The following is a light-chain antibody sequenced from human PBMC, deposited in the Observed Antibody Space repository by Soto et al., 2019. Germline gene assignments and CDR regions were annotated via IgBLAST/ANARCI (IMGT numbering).Light chain of an antibody. J-gene: IGLJ1*01. CDR3: SSYTSSSTL. CDR1: SIDVGIYNY. CDR2: EVS. Sequence: QSVLTQPASVSGSPGQSITISCTGTSIDVGIYNYVSWYQQHPGKSPKLMNCEVSDRPSGISSRFSGSKSGNTASLTISGLQTEDEADYYCSSYTSSSTLFGTGTKVTVL. V-gene: IGLV2-14*01.